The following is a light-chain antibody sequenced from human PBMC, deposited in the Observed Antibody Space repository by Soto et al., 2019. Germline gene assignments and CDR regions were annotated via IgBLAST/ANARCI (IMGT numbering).Light chain of an antibody. CDR2: GVS. CDR1: QRVSNTY. CDR3: QQYRGWPRT. J-gene: IGKJ1*01. V-gene: IGKV3-20*01. Sequence: EIVLAQSPGTLSLSPGERATLSCRASQRVSNTYLAWYQQKPGQAPRLLIYGVSSRATGIPDRFSGSGSGTDFTLTISRLEPEDFAVYYCQQYRGWPRTFGQGTKVEIK.